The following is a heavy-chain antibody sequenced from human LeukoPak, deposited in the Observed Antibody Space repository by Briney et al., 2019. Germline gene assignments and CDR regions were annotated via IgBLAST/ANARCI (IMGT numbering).Heavy chain of an antibody. D-gene: IGHD4-17*01. CDR3: ARGYGDPLGYYYYMDV. CDR2: IKEDGSEK. J-gene: IGHJ6*03. Sequence: GGSLRLSCAASGFTFNKYWMTWVRQAPGKGLEWVANIKEDGSEKYYVDSVKGRFTISRDNAKNSLYLQMNSLRAEDTAVYYCARGYGDPLGYYYYMDVWGKGTTVTVSS. V-gene: IGHV3-7*01. CDR1: GFTFNKYW.